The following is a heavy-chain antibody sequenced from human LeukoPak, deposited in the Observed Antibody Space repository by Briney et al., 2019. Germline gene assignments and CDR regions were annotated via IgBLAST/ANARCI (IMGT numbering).Heavy chain of an antibody. Sequence: GGSLRLSCAASGFTVSSNSMNWVRQAPGKGLEWVSVIYSRGDTYYADSVKGRFSISRDNSKNTLYLQMSSLRAEDTAVYYCARAVPYNHNLFDSWGQGTLVTVSS. D-gene: IGHD1-1*01. J-gene: IGHJ4*02. CDR3: ARAVPYNHNLFDS. CDR2: IYSRGDT. V-gene: IGHV3-53*01. CDR1: GFTVSSNS.